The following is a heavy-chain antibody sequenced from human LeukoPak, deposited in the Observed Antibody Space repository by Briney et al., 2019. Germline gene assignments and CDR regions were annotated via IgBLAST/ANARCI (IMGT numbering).Heavy chain of an antibody. CDR1: GGSISSYY. CDR3: ARDSPYYDILTGYGYYYMDV. V-gene: IGHV4-59*01. CDR2: IYYSGST. J-gene: IGHJ6*03. Sequence: SETLSLTCTVSGGSISSYYWSWIRQPPGKGLEWIGYIYYSGSTNYNPSLKSRVTISVDTSKNQFSLKLSSVTAADTAVYYCARDSPYYDILTGYGYYYMDVWGKGTTVTVSS. D-gene: IGHD3-9*01.